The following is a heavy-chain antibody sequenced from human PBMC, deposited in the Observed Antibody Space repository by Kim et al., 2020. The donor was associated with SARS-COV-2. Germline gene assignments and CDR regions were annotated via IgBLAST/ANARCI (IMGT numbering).Heavy chain of an antibody. Sequence: GGSLRLSCAASGFTFSSVWMSWVRQAPGEGLEWVGRIKSKAGGEATDYASPVKGRLTISRDDSRNTVYLQMNGLKTEDTAVYYCAAHSTEWGLGTWGQGSLVTVSS. D-gene: IGHD1-26*01. CDR2: IKSKAGGEAT. CDR1: GFTFSSVW. CDR3: AAHSTEWGLGT. V-gene: IGHV3-15*01. J-gene: IGHJ5*02.